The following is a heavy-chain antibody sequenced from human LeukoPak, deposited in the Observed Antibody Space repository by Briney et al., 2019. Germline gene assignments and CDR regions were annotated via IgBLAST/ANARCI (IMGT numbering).Heavy chain of an antibody. J-gene: IGHJ6*03. CDR3: AKDIGYYDILTGYYIPGYMDV. CDR1: GFTFSSYA. D-gene: IGHD3-9*01. Sequence: GGSLRLSCAASGFTFSSYAMSWVRQAPGKGLEWVSAISGSGGSTYYADSVKGRFTISRDNSKNTLYLQMNSLRAEDTDVYYCAKDIGYYDILTGYYIPGYMDVWGKGTTVTVSS. V-gene: IGHV3-23*01. CDR2: ISGSGGST.